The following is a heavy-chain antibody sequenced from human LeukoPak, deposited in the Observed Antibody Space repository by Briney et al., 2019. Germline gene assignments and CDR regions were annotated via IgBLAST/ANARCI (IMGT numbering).Heavy chain of an antibody. J-gene: IGHJ5*02. CDR2: MNPNSGNT. CDR3: ASGNGYSSGTGDNWFDP. D-gene: IGHD5-18*01. Sequence: ASVKVSCKASGYTFTSYDINWVRQAPGQGLEWMGLMNPNSGNTGYTQKFQGRLAMTRNTSVNSAYMELSSLRSEDTAVYYCASGNGYSSGTGDNWFDPWGQGTLVTVSS. V-gene: IGHV1-8*01. CDR1: GYTFTSYD.